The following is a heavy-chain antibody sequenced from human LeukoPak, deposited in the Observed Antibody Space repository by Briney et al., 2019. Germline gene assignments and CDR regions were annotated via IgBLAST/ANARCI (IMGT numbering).Heavy chain of an antibody. CDR3: ARDTMIGGFDP. D-gene: IGHD3-22*01. V-gene: IGHV1-2*02. CDR1: GYTFTGYY. Sequence: ASVKVSCKASGYTFTGYYIHWVRQAPGQGLEWMGWINPNSGGTNFAQKFQGRVTMTRDTSISTAYMELSRLRSDDTAVYYCARDTMIGGFDPWGQGTLVTVSS. CDR2: INPNSGGT. J-gene: IGHJ5*02.